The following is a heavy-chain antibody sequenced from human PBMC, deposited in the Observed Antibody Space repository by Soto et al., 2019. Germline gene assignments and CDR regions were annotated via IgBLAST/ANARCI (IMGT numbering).Heavy chain of an antibody. Sequence: QVQLVQSGAEVKKPGSSVKVSCKASGGTFSSYAISWVRQAPGQGLEWMGGIIPIFGTANYAQKFQGRVTITADESTSTADMELSSLRSEDTAVYYCASSDDYYYDSSCYYLSEYFQHWGQGTLVTVSS. D-gene: IGHD3-22*01. V-gene: IGHV1-69*01. CDR3: ASSDDYYYDSSCYYLSEYFQH. CDR1: GGTFSSYA. J-gene: IGHJ1*01. CDR2: IIPIFGTA.